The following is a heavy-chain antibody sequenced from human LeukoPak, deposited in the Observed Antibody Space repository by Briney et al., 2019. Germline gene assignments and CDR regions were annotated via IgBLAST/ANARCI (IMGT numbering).Heavy chain of an antibody. CDR3: AKSGRITIFGVVRGYFDY. V-gene: IGHV3-23*01. Sequence: GGPLRLSCAASGFTFSSYAMSWVRQAPGKGLEWVSTISGSGGSTYYADSVKGRFTISRDNSKNTLYLQMNSLRAEDTAVYYCAKSGRITIFGVVRGYFDYWGQGTLVTVSS. D-gene: IGHD3-3*01. CDR1: GFTFSSYA. J-gene: IGHJ4*02. CDR2: ISGSGGST.